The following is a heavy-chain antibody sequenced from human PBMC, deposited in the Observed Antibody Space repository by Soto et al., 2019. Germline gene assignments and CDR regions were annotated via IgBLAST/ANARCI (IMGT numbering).Heavy chain of an antibody. Sequence: QVQLLQSGAEVKKPGSSVKVSCKASGATFNSFAFSWVRQAPGQGLEWMGVIIPIFDTISYAQKFQGRVTITADESTRTAYLELNSLTSDDTAVYYCASPLKWSGYYIAFDYWRQGTLVIVSS. CDR2: IIPIFDTI. CDR1: GATFNSFA. J-gene: IGHJ4*02. V-gene: IGHV1-69*01. CDR3: ASPLKWSGYYIAFDY. D-gene: IGHD3-3*01.